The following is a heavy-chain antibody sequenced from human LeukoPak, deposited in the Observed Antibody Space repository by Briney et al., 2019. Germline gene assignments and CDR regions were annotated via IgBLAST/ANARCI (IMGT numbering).Heavy chain of an antibody. Sequence: GGSLRLSCAASGFTFSSYSMNWVRQAPGKGLEWVSYISSSSSTIYYADSVKGRFTISRDNAKNSLYLQMNSLRAEDTAVYYCARVSYSSSWSFNYYYGMDVWGQGTTVTVSS. D-gene: IGHD6-13*01. V-gene: IGHV3-48*04. J-gene: IGHJ6*02. CDR3: ARVSYSSSWSFNYYYGMDV. CDR2: ISSSSSTI. CDR1: GFTFSSYS.